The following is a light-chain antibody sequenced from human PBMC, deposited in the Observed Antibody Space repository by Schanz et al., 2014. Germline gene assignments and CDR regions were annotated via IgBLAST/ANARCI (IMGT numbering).Light chain of an antibody. CDR1: QPVLYNPNNHNY. V-gene: IGKV4-1*01. Sequence: DIVMTQAPDSLAVSLGERATINCKSSQPVLYNPNNHNYLAWYQQKPGQPPKLLLYWASTRESGVPDRFSGSGSGTHFTLTINSLQAEDVAVYYCQQYFNTLITFGQGTRLDIK. CDR2: WAS. J-gene: IGKJ5*01. CDR3: QQYFNTLIT.